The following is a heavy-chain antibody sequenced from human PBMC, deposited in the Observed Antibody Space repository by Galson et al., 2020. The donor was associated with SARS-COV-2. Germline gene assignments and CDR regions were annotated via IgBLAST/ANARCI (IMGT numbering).Heavy chain of an antibody. Sequence: SQTLSLTCTVSGGSISSGSYYWSWIRQPAGKGLEWIGRIYTSGSTNYNPSLKSRVTISVDTSKNQFSLKLSSVTAADTAVYYCARDTGYSYGYTFDYWGQGTLVTVSS. V-gene: IGHV4-61*02. CDR1: GGSISSGSYY. CDR2: IYTSGST. D-gene: IGHD5-18*01. J-gene: IGHJ4*02. CDR3: ARDTGYSYGYTFDY.